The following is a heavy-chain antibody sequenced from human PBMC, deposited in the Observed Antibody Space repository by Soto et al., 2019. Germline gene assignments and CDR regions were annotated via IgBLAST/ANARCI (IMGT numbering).Heavy chain of an antibody. CDR2: LSAYNGNT. Sequence: QVQLVQSGAEVKKPGASVKVSCKASGYTFTSYGISWVRQAPGQGLEWMGWLSAYNGNTNYAQQLQGRVTMTTDTSTSTAYMELRSLRSDDTAVYYCARDPQLSAGNYDSSGDPIDYWGQGTLVTVSS. J-gene: IGHJ4*02. CDR1: GYTFTSYG. V-gene: IGHV1-18*04. D-gene: IGHD3-22*01. CDR3: ARDPQLSAGNYDSSGDPIDY.